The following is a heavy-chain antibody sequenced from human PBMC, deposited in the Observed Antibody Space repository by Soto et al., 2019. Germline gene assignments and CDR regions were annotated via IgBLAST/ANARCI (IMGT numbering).Heavy chain of an antibody. CDR1: GGSISSYY. D-gene: IGHD4-4*01. Sequence: SETLSLTCTVSGGSISSYYWSWIRQPPGKGLEWIGYIYYSGSTNYNPSLKSRVIISVDTSKNQFSLKLSSVTAADTAVYYCARDDVDYSNHYYYYYMDVWGKGTTVTVSS. CDR2: IYYSGST. J-gene: IGHJ6*03. V-gene: IGHV4-59*01. CDR3: ARDDVDYSNHYYYYYMDV.